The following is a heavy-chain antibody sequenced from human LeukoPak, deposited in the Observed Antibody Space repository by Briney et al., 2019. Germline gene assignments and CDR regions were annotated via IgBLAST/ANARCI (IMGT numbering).Heavy chain of an antibody. Sequence: SETLSLTCTVSGGSISSYYWSWIRRPPGKGLEWIGYIYYSGSTNYNPSLKSRVTISVDTSKNQFSLKLSSVTAADTAVYYCARDRHYYDSSGYLENWFDPWGQGTLVTVSS. CDR3: ARDRHYYDSSGYLENWFDP. J-gene: IGHJ5*02. CDR1: GGSISSYY. V-gene: IGHV4-59*01. D-gene: IGHD3-22*01. CDR2: IYYSGST.